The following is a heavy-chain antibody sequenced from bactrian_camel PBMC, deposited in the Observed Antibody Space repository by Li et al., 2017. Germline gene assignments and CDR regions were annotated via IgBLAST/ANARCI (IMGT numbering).Heavy chain of an antibody. CDR3: AKGNGGSWYFDWSAI. V-gene: IGHV3S1*01. CDR1: GFTHSVCS. D-gene: IGHD6*01. Sequence: HVQLVESGGGLVQPGGSLRLSCAGSGFTHSVCSMGWYRRAPGKERVVVSTILSDETTYFNTTYYADSVKGQFTISRDNAKNTVYLQLNSLKTEDMAMYYCAKGNGGSWYFDWSAIWGQGTQVTVS. J-gene: IGHJ4*01. CDR2: ILSDETTYFNTT.